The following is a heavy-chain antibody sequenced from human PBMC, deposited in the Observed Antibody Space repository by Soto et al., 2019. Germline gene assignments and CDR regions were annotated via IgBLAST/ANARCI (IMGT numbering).Heavy chain of an antibody. Sequence: GGSLRLSCAASGFTFSSYAMSWVRQAPGKGLEWVSAISGSGGSTYYADSVKGRFTISGDNSKNTLYLQMNSLRAEDTAVYYCARDRIFGMVIDYYYHGMDVWGQGTTVTVSS. CDR2: ISGSGGST. V-gene: IGHV3-23*01. CDR3: ARDRIFGMVIDYYYHGMDV. D-gene: IGHD3-3*01. J-gene: IGHJ6*02. CDR1: GFTFSSYA.